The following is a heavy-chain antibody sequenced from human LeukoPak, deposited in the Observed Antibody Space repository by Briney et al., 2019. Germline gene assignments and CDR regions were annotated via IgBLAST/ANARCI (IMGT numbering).Heavy chain of an antibody. CDR2: INPNSGGT. D-gene: IGHD2-21*01. Sequence: GASVKVSCKASGYTFTGYYMHWVRQAPGQGLEGMGWINPNSGGTNYAQKFQGRVTMTRDTSISTAYMELSRLRSDDTAVYYCARNIVVVIAGDAFDIWGQGTMVTVSS. CDR1: GYTFTGYY. J-gene: IGHJ3*02. CDR3: ARNIVVVIAGDAFDI. V-gene: IGHV1-2*02.